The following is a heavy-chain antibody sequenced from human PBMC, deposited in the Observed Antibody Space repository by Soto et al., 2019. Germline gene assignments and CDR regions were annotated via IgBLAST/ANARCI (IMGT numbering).Heavy chain of an antibody. CDR2: IRSKANSYAT. Sequence: GGSLRLSCAASGFTFSGSAMHWVRQASGKGLEWVGRIRSKANSYATAYAASVKGRFTISRDDSKNTAYLQMNSLKTEDTAVYYCTRLEWEPSDDAFDIWGQGTMVTVS. CDR1: GFTFSGSA. D-gene: IGHD1-26*01. V-gene: IGHV3-73*01. J-gene: IGHJ3*02. CDR3: TRLEWEPSDDAFDI.